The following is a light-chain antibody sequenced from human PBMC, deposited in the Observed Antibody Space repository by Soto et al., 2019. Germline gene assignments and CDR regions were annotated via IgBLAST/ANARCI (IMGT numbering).Light chain of an antibody. Sequence: EIVLTQSPATLSLSPGERATLSCRASQSVGSNLAWYHQKPGQAPSLLIYGASTRATGIPARFGGSGSGTEFTLTISSLQSEDFAVYYCQQYNNWPITFGQGTRLEIK. CDR3: QQYNNWPIT. CDR2: GAS. CDR1: QSVGSN. V-gene: IGKV3-15*01. J-gene: IGKJ5*01.